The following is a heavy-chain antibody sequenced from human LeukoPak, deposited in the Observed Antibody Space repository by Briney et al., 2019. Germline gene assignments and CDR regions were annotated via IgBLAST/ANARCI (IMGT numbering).Heavy chain of an antibody. CDR2: ISWDGTNI. J-gene: IGHJ4*02. CDR3: AKDEGHSYGPYFDY. D-gene: IGHD5-18*01. Sequence: GSLRLSCATSGFTFNDYAMHWVRQAPGKGLEWVALISWDGTNIFYADFVKSRFVITRDNDKDSLYLQMNSLRTEDTALYYCAKDEGHSYGPYFDYWGQGTLVTVSS. CDR1: GFTFNDYA. V-gene: IGHV3-43D*04.